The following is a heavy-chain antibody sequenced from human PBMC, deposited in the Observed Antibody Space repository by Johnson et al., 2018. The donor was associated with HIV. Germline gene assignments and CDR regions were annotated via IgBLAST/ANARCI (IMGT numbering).Heavy chain of an antibody. CDR1: GFTFSDYD. Sequence: QVQLVESGGGLVKPGGSLRLSCAASGFTFSDYDMSWIRQAPGKGLEWVSFISSSGSTIYYADSVKGRFTISRDNAKNTLYLQMNSLRAEDTAVYYCARLTWDQNRGWDAFDIWGQGTMVTVSS. V-gene: IGHV3-11*04. CDR2: ISSSGSTI. D-gene: IGHD1-26*01. CDR3: ARLTWDQNRGWDAFDI. J-gene: IGHJ3*02.